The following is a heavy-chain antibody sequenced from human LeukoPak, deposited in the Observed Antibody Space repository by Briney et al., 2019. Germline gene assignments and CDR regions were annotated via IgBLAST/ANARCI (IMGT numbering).Heavy chain of an antibody. CDR2: IFYTGST. D-gene: IGHD3-10*01. V-gene: IGHV4-59*08. J-gene: IGHJ4*02. CDR3: ARAVEYYGSGSYLGY. CDR1: GGSISNYY. Sequence: PSETLSLTCTVSGGSISNYYWTWIRQPPGKGLEWIGFIFYTGSTTYNPSLQSRVTISLDTSKNQFSLRLNSVTAADTAVYYCARAVEYYGSGSYLGYWGQGTLVTVSS.